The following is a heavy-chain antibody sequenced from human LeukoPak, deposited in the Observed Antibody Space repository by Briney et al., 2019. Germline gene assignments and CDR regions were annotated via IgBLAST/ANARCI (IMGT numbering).Heavy chain of an antibody. J-gene: IGHJ5*01. CDR2: IYYSGST. CDR3: ARLLRYSGSYYSDS. D-gene: IGHD1-26*01. V-gene: IGHV4-39*01. Sequence: SETLSLTCTVSGGSISSSSHYWGWIRQPPGKGLEWIGNIYYSGSTYYKPSLKSRVTISVDTSKNHFSLKLSSVTAEDTAVYYCARLLRYSGSYYSDSWGQGTLVTVSS. CDR1: GGSISSSSHY.